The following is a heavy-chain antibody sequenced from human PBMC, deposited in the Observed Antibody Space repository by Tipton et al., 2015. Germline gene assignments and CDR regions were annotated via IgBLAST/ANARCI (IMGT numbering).Heavy chain of an antibody. CDR2: INQDGTET. CDR3: ARDNTGTTFDY. Sequence: YLRLSCAASEFTFSHYWMSWVRQAPGKGLEWVGQINQDGTETYYGDSVKGRFTISRDNAKNSVFLQSNSLRDEDTAVYFCARDNTGTTFDYWGQGTLVTVSS. CDR1: EFTFSHYW. D-gene: IGHD1-7*01. J-gene: IGHJ4*02. V-gene: IGHV3-7*01.